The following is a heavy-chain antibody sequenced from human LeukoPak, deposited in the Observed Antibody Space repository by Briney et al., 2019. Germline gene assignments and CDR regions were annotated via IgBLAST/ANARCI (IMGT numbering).Heavy chain of an antibody. D-gene: IGHD3-3*01. Sequence: SETLSLTCAVSGYSISSGSYWGWIRQPPGKGLEWIGSTHHSGRTYYNPSLKSRVTISVDTSKNQFSLKVNSVTAADTAVYYCARGDFWSGYRTIGYWGQGTLVTVSS. J-gene: IGHJ4*02. CDR3: ARGDFWSGYRTIGY. V-gene: IGHV4-38-2*01. CDR2: THHSGRT. CDR1: GYSISSGSY.